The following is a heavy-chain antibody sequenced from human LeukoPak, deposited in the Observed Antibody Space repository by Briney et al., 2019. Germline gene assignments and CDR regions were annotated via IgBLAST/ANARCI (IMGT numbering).Heavy chain of an antibody. Sequence: SETLSLTCTVSRGSIQSHFWGWVRQPAGKGLEWIGRVFDSGNTDYNPSLNGRVTLSVDTSKNEFSLTLTSVTAADTAVYYCAREGQWLGEMDFWGPGILVTVSS. V-gene: IGHV4-4*07. CDR2: VFDSGNT. CDR1: RGSIQSHF. J-gene: IGHJ4*02. CDR3: AREGQWLGEMDF. D-gene: IGHD6-19*01.